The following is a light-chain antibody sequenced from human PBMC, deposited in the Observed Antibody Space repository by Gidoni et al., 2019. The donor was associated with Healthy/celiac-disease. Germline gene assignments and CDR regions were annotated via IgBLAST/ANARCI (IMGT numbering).Light chain of an antibody. Sequence: EIVMTQSPATLSVSPGERATLSCRDSQSVSSNLAWYQQKPGQAHRLLIYGASTRATGIPARFSGSGSVTEFTLNISSLQSEDFAVYYCQQYNNWPYTFGQGTKLEIK. CDR3: QQYNNWPYT. V-gene: IGKV3-15*01. J-gene: IGKJ2*01. CDR2: GAS. CDR1: QSVSSN.